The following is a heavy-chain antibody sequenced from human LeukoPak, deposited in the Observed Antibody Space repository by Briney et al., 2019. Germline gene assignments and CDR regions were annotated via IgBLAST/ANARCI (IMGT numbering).Heavy chain of an antibody. CDR1: GYTFTSYY. V-gene: IGHV1-46*01. Sequence: ASVKVSCKASGYTFTSYYMHWVRQAPGQGLEWMGIINPSGGSTSYAQKFQGRVTMTRDTSTSTVYMELSRLRSDDTAVYYCARSGGAVAGKDDAFDIWGQGTMVTVSS. J-gene: IGHJ3*02. D-gene: IGHD6-19*01. CDR3: ARSGGAVAGKDDAFDI. CDR2: INPSGGST.